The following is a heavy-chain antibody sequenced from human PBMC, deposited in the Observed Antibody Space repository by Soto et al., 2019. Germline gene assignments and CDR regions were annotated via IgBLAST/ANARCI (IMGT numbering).Heavy chain of an antibody. CDR1: GGIFTHHA. J-gene: IGHJ6*02. CDR2: VIPLFGTA. Sequence: QVQLVQSGAEVKKPGSSVKVSCKVSGGIFTHHAISWVRQAPGLGLEWLGGVIPLFGTAYYAQIFRGTLRISTKAANAPASLELTALTSTQAAVSSWATGGYNHSYNFFHGIDVWGQGTTVTVS. D-gene: IGHD5-18*01. V-gene: IGHV1-69*01. CDR3: ATGGYNHSYNFFHGIDV.